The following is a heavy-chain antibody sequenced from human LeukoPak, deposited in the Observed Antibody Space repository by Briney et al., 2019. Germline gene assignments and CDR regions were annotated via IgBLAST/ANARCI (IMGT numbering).Heavy chain of an antibody. V-gene: IGHV3-15*01. D-gene: IGHD2-21*02. CDR1: GFTFSNAW. CDR3: TTDPYCSGDCYSGDFDY. Sequence: PGGSLRLSCAASGFTFSNAWMSWVRQAPGKGLEWVGRIKSKTDGGTTDYAAPVKGRFTISRDDSKNTLYLQMNSLKTEDTAVYYCTTDPYCSGDCYSGDFDYWGQGTLVTVSS. CDR2: IKSKTDGGTT. J-gene: IGHJ4*02.